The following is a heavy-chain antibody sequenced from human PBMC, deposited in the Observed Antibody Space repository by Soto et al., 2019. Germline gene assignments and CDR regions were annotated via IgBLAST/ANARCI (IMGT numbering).Heavy chain of an antibody. Sequence: GESLKISCKGSGYSFSSYWIGWVRQMPGKGLERMGFIYPGDSETRYSPSFQGQVTISVDKSISTAYLQWSSLKASDTAIYYCARDYDYALDYWGQGTLVTVSS. V-gene: IGHV5-51*01. CDR2: IYPGDSET. CDR1: GYSFSSYW. J-gene: IGHJ4*02. D-gene: IGHD3-16*01. CDR3: ARDYDYALDY.